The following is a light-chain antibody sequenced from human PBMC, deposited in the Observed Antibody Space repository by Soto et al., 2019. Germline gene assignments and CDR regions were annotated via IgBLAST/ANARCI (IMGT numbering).Light chain of an antibody. CDR1: SSDVGGYNY. CDR2: DVT. CDR3: CSYAGSYTFDV. V-gene: IGLV2-11*01. Sequence: QSVLTQPRSVSGSPGQSVTIFCTGTSSDVGGYNYVSWYQQHPGKAPKLMIYDVTKRPSGVPDRFSGSKSGNTASLTISGLQAEDEADYYCCSYAGSYTFDVFGTGTKVTVL. J-gene: IGLJ1*01.